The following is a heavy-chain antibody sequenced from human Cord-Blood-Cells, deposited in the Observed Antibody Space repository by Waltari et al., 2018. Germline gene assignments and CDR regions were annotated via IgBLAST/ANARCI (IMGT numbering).Heavy chain of an antibody. D-gene: IGHD1-26*01. CDR2: INHSGST. V-gene: IGHV4-34*01. CDR3: ARESVSGSYNWFDP. CDR1: GGSLSGYY. J-gene: IGHJ5*02. Sequence: QVQLQQWGAGLLKPSETLSLTCAVYGGSLSGYYWSWIRQPPGKGLEWIGEINHSGSTNYNPSLKSRVTISVDTSKNQFSLKLSSVTAADTAVYYCARESVSGSYNWFDPWGQGTLVTVSS.